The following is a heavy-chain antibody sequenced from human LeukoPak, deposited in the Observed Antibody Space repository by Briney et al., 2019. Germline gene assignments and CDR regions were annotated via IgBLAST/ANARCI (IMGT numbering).Heavy chain of an antibody. D-gene: IGHD6-19*01. CDR3: AKDLSISSGWYKGFDY. CDR2: ISGSGGST. J-gene: IGHJ4*02. V-gene: IGHV3-23*01. Sequence: GGSLRLSCAASGFTFSSYAMSWVRQAPGKGLEWVSAISGSGGSTYYADSVKGRFTISRDNSKNTLYLQMNSLRAEDTAVYYCAKDLSISSGWYKGFDYWGQGTLVTVSP. CDR1: GFTFSSYA.